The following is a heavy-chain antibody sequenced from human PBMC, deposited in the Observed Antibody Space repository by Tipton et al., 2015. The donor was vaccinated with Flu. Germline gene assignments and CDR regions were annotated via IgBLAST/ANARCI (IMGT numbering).Heavy chain of an antibody. V-gene: IGHV4-59*01. CDR1: GGSISSYY. CDR3: ARDSGDSSGYYSEVWFDP. J-gene: IGHJ5*02. Sequence: TLSLTCTVSGGSISSYYWSWIRQPPGKGLEWIGYIYYSGSTNYNPSLKSRVTISVDTSKNQFSLKLSSATAADTAVYYCARDSGDSSGYYSEVWFDPWGQGTLVTVSS. D-gene: IGHD3-22*01. CDR2: IYYSGST.